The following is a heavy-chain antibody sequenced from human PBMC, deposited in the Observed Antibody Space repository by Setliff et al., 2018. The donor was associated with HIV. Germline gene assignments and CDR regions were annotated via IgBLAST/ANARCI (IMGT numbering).Heavy chain of an antibody. CDR2: IYTSGST. D-gene: IGHD3-3*01. CDR1: GGSINSGSYY. CDR3: ARGADYNFWSGSDMVNPTCYV. Sequence: SETLSLTCTVAGGSINSGSYYWRWIRQSAGKGLEWIGRIYTSGSTNYNPSLKSRVTISVDTSKNQFSLKLSSVTASDTAVYYCARGADYNFWSGSDMVNPTCYVWGQGTTVTVSS. J-gene: IGHJ6*02. V-gene: IGHV4-61*02.